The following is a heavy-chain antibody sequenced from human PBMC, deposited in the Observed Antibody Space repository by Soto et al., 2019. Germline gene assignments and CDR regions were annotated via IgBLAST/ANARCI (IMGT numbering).Heavy chain of an antibody. Sequence: LRLSCAASGFTFSDFAMAWVRQAPGKGLEWVSSASGSGSGTYYADSVKGRFTISRDNSKNTLFLHMTNLRAGDTALYFCAKGRPGVAAAPDYWGQGTLVTVSS. J-gene: IGHJ4*02. V-gene: IGHV3-23*01. CDR2: ASGSGSGT. D-gene: IGHD2-21*01. CDR1: GFTFSDFA. CDR3: AKGRPGVAAAPDY.